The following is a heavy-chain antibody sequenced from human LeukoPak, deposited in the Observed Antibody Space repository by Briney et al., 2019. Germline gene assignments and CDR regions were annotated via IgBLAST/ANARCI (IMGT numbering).Heavy chain of an antibody. V-gene: IGHV3-48*03. D-gene: IGHD6-13*01. CDR3: AKTEQQLRGGLCY. CDR2: ISSSGSTI. Sequence: GSLRLSCAASGFTFSSYEMNWVRQAPGKGLEWVSYISSSGSTIYYADSVKGRFTISRDNAKNSLYLQMNSLRAEDTAVYYCAKTEQQLRGGLCYWGQGTLVTVSS. J-gene: IGHJ4*02. CDR1: GFTFSSYE.